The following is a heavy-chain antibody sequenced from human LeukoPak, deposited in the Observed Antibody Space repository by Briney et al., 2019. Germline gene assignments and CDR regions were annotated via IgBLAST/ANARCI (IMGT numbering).Heavy chain of an antibody. J-gene: IGHJ4*02. D-gene: IGHD1-1*01. CDR3: ARDSPLGTDFDY. Sequence: GGSLRLSRAASGFTFSSYWMSWVRQAPGKGLEWVADIKQDGSEKYYVDSVKGRFTISRDSARNSLYLQMNSLRAEDTAVYYCARDSPLGTDFDYWGQGTLVTVSS. CDR2: IKQDGSEK. CDR1: GFTFSSYW. V-gene: IGHV3-7*03.